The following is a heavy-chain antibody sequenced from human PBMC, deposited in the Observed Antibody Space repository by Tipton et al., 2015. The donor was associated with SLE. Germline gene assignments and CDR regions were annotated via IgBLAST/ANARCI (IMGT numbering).Heavy chain of an antibody. CDR3: TRGGASSKWLDP. V-gene: IGHV4-59*01. Sequence: TLSLTCTVSGDSISPSYWSWVRQPPGKGLELIGFIHSSGSTKYNPSLTSRITISLDTSKNQFSLKLTSVTAADTAVYYCTRGGASSKWLDPWGQGVLVTVSS. D-gene: IGHD6-6*01. CDR2: IHSSGST. J-gene: IGHJ5*02. CDR1: GDSISPSY.